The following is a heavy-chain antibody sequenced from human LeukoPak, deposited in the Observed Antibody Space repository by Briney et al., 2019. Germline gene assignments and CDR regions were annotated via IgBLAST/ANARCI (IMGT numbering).Heavy chain of an antibody. V-gene: IGHV4-30-4*01. CDR3: ARLTSGSYYLVYFDY. Sequence: SQTLSLTCTVSGGSISSGDYYWSWIRQPPGKGLEWIGYIYYSGSTYYNPSLKSRVTISVHTSKNQFSLKLSSVTAADTAVYYCARLTSGSYYLVYFDYWGQGTLVTVSS. CDR1: GGSISSGDYY. CDR2: IYYSGST. D-gene: IGHD1-26*01. J-gene: IGHJ4*02.